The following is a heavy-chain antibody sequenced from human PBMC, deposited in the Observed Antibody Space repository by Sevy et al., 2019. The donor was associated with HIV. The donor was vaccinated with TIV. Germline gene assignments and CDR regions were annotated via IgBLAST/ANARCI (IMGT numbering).Heavy chain of an antibody. CDR1: GFTFSSYW. Sequence: GGSLRLSCAASGFTFSSYWVSWVRQAPGKGLEWVANIKQDGSEKYYVDSVKGRFTISRDNAKNSLYLQMNSLRAEDTAVYYCARVITGSYYYYGMDVWGQGTTVTVSS. J-gene: IGHJ6*02. D-gene: IGHD2-15*01. CDR3: ARVITGSYYYYGMDV. CDR2: IKQDGSEK. V-gene: IGHV3-7*01.